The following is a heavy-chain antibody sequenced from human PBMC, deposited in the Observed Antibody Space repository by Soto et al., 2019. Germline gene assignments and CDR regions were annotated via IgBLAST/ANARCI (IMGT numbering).Heavy chain of an antibody. CDR3: VRQGCGALHGLVDA. Sequence: QVPLQESGPGLVKPSETLSLSCTVSGGSISSYYWSWIRQPPGKGLEWIGYVHDSWGSHYHPSLQRRFAIALDPAKSQFPRKRTSVTSIDPAVYYGVRQGCGALHGLVDAWGQGTTVTVSS. V-gene: IGHV4-59*08. CDR1: GGSISSYY. J-gene: IGHJ6*02. D-gene: IGHD1-26*01. CDR2: VHDSWGS.